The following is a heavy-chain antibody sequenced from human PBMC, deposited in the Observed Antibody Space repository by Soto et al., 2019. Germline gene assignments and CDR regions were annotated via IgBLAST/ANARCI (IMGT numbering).Heavy chain of an antibody. CDR2: LYDVFGS. CDR1: GLTVSGTKY. CDR3: ASWREREHAFDV. V-gene: IGHV3-53*01. Sequence: DVQLVESGGGLIQPGESLRLSCVAFGLTVSGTKYVAWVRQAPGKGLEWVSALYDVFGSFYADSVKGRFSTSSDRSRSTVYRQMNDLMPDDTAVYYCASWREREHAFDVWGQGTAVIVSP. D-gene: IGHD1-1*01. J-gene: IGHJ3*01.